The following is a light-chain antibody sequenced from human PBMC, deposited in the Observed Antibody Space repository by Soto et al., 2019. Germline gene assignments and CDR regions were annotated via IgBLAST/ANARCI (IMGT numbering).Light chain of an antibody. CDR2: DAS. Sequence: DIQITQSPSTLSASVGDRVTITCRASQSISSWLAWYQQKPGKAPKLLIYDASSLESGVPSRFSGSGSGTEFTLTISSLQPDDFATYYCQQYNSYQGTFGQGTKVDI. J-gene: IGKJ1*01. CDR1: QSISSW. CDR3: QQYNSYQGT. V-gene: IGKV1-5*01.